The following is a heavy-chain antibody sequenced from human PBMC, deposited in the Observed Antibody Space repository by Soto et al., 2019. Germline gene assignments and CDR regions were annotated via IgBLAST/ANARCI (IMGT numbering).Heavy chain of an antibody. CDR3: AKGFLEWLYYFDY. J-gene: IGHJ4*02. D-gene: IGHD3-3*01. Sequence: GFLRLSCAASGFTFSSYAMSWVRQAPGKGLEWVSAISGSGGSTYYADSVKGRFTISRDNSKNTLYLQMNSLRAEDTAVYYCAKGFLEWLYYFDYWGQGTLVTVSS. CDR2: ISGSGGST. CDR1: GFTFSSYA. V-gene: IGHV3-23*01.